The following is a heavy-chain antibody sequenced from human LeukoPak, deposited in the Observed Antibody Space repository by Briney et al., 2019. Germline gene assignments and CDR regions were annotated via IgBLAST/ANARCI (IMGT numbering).Heavy chain of an antibody. CDR3: ARYFDWTYIDY. D-gene: IGHD3-9*01. CDR1: GFTLSSYW. J-gene: IGHJ4*02. CDR2: INSDGSST. V-gene: IGHV3-74*01. Sequence: GGSLRLSCAAPGFTLSSYWMHWVRQAPGKGLVWVSRINSDGSSTSYADSVKGRFTISRDNAKNTLYLQMNSLRAEDTAVYYCARYFDWTYIDYWGQGTLVSVSS.